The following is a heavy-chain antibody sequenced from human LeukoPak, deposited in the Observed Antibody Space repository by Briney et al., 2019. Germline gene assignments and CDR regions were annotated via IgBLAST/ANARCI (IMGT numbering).Heavy chain of an antibody. CDR3: ARTTRGYSYGYGLIDY. J-gene: IGHJ4*02. V-gene: IGHV4-59*01. Sequence: SETLSLTCTVSGVSISSYYWSWIRQPPGKGLEWIGYIYYSGSTNYNPSLKSRVTISVDTSKNQFSLKLSSVTAADTAVYYCARTTRGYSYGYGLIDYWGQGTLVTVSS. CDR2: IYYSGST. D-gene: IGHD5-18*01. CDR1: GVSISSYY.